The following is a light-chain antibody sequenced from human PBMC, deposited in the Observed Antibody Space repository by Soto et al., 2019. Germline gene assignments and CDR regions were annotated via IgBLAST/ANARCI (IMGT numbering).Light chain of an antibody. CDR2: EAT. J-gene: IGLJ3*02. CDR3: CAYAGSGTVV. CDR1: SNDVGRYNL. Sequence: QSALTQSASVSGSPEQSITISCTGTSNDVGRYNLVSWYQQHPGKAPQVMIYEATKRPSGVSNRFSGSKSGNTASLTISGLQAEDEADYYCCAYAGSGTVVFGGGTKLTVL. V-gene: IGLV2-23*01.